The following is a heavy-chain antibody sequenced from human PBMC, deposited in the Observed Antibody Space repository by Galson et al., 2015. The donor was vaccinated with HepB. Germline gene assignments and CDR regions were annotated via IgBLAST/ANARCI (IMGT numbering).Heavy chain of an antibody. Sequence: SLRLSWAASGFTFSSYAMSWVRQAPGKGLEWVSAISGSGGSTYYADSVKGRFTISRDNSKNTLYLQMNSLRAEDTAVYYCAKGHIAAAGGTRFDYWGQGTLVTVSS. J-gene: IGHJ4*02. V-gene: IGHV3-23*01. CDR3: AKGHIAAAGGTRFDY. CDR1: GFTFSSYA. CDR2: ISGSGGST. D-gene: IGHD6-13*01.